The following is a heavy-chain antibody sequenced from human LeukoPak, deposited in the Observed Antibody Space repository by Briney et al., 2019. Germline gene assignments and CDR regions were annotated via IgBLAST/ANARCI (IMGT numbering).Heavy chain of an antibody. Sequence: GGSLRLSCEASGFTFSSYWMTWVRQAPGKGLEWVTNIKQDGSEEYYVDSVKGRFTISRDNAKNSLYLQMNSLRAEDTAVYYCARPLYSSSRGHVGFDYWGQGTLVTVSS. D-gene: IGHD3-10*01. CDR2: IKQDGSEE. CDR1: GFTFSSYW. J-gene: IGHJ4*02. CDR3: ARPLYSSSRGHVGFDY. V-gene: IGHV3-7*01.